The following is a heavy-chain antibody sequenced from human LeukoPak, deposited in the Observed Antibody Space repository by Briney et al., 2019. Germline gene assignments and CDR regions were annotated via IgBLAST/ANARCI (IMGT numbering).Heavy chain of an antibody. Sequence: GGSLRLSCAASGFTFISYSMNWVRQAPGKGLEWVSSISSSSSYIYYADLVKGRFTISRDNAKNSLYLQMNSLRAEDTAVYYCARGVVGATTIGWFDPWGQGTLVTVSS. J-gene: IGHJ5*02. D-gene: IGHD1-26*01. CDR2: ISSSSSYI. CDR1: GFTFISYS. V-gene: IGHV3-21*01. CDR3: ARGVVGATTIGWFDP.